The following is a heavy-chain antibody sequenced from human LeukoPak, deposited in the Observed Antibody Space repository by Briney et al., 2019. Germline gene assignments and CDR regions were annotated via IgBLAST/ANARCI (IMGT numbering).Heavy chain of an antibody. CDR3: ARVRGLDFWSGYYAH. D-gene: IGHD3-3*01. Sequence: GSLRLSCAASGFTFDDYGMSWVRQPPGKGLEWIVEINHSGSTNYNPSLKSRVTISVDTSKNQFSLELSSVTAADTAVYYCARVRGLDFWSGYYAHWGQGTLVTVSS. J-gene: IGHJ4*02. CDR2: INHSGST. V-gene: IGHV4-34*01. CDR1: GFTFDDYG.